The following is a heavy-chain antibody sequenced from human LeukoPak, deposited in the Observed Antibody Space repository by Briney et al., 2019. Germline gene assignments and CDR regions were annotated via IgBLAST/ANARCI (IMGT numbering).Heavy chain of an antibody. Sequence: GGSLRLSCAAYGFTFSSYSMNWVRQAPGKGLEWVSFISTSSSYIYYADSVKGRFTISRDNAKNSLYLEMNSLRAEDTAVYYCTRQPERSSGLYSDAFDIWGQGTMVTVSS. CDR1: GFTFSSYS. CDR2: ISTSSSYI. CDR3: TRQPERSSGLYSDAFDI. V-gene: IGHV3-21*01. J-gene: IGHJ3*02. D-gene: IGHD6-19*01.